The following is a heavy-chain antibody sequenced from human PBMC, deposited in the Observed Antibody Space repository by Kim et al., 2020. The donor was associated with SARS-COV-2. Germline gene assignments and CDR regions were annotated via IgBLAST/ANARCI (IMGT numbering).Heavy chain of an antibody. CDR1: GFTFSSYG. J-gene: IGHJ4*02. CDR2: IWYDGSNK. CDR3: ARAVKEDTARLDY. D-gene: IGHD5-18*01. Sequence: GGSLRLSCAASGFTFSSYGMHWVRQAPGKGLEWVAVIWYDGSNKYYADSVKGRFTISRDNSKNTLYLQMNSLRAEDTAVYYCARAVKEDTARLDYWGQGTLVTVSS. V-gene: IGHV3-33*01.